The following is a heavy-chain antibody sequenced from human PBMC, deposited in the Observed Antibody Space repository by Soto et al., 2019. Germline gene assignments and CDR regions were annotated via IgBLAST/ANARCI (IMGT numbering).Heavy chain of an antibody. CDR2: ISYDGSNK. CDR3: AKDGTHCSGGSCYGMDV. V-gene: IGHV3-30*18. CDR1: GFTFSSYG. Sequence: GGSLRLSCAASGFTFSSYGMHWVRQAPGKGLEWVAVISYDGSNKYYADSVKGRFTISRDNSKNTLYLQMNSLRAEDTAVYYCAKDGTHCSGGSCYGMDVWGQGTTVTVS. D-gene: IGHD2-15*01. J-gene: IGHJ6*02.